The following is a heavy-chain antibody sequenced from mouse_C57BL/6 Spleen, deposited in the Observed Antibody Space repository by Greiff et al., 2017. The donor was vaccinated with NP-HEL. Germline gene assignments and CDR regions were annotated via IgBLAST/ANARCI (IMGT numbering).Heavy chain of an antibody. CDR1: GFSLTSYG. CDR2: IWSGGST. CDR3: ARNKLGRYYAMDY. D-gene: IGHD4-1*01. Sequence: QVQLKQSGPGLVQPSQSLSITCTVSGFSLTSYGVHWVRQSPGKGLEWLGVIWSGGSTDYNAAFISRLSISKDNSKSQVFFKMNSLQADDTAIYYCARNKLGRYYAMDYWGQGTSVTVSS. J-gene: IGHJ4*01. V-gene: IGHV2-2*01.